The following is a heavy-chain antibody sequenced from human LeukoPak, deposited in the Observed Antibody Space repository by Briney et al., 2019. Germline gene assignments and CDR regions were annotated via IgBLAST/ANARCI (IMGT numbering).Heavy chain of an antibody. J-gene: IGHJ1*01. CDR1: VGSFRGYY. V-gene: IGHV4-59*01. D-gene: IGHD1-1*01. Sequence: SETLSLTCAVYVGSFRGYYWSWIRQPPGKGLECIGYIYYRGRTKHNPSITSRVTISVATTKKQFSLRLKSVTAAHTAVSYLAADWTGFFQHWGQGTLVTVSS. CDR2: IYYRGRT. CDR3: AADWTGFFQH.